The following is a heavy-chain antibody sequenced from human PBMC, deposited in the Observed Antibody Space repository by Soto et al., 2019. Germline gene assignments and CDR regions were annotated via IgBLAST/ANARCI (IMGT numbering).Heavy chain of an antibody. D-gene: IGHD4-4*01. CDR3: TRPGLRVATVTAHGMDV. J-gene: IGHJ6*02. CDR1: GFTFGDYA. V-gene: IGHV3-49*04. Sequence: PGGSLRLSCTASGFTFGDYAMSWVRQAPGKGLEWVGFIRSKAYGGATEYAASVKGRFTTSRDDSKSIAYLQMNSLKTEDTAVYYCTRPGLRVATVTAHGMDVWGQGTTVTVSS. CDR2: IRSKAYGGAT.